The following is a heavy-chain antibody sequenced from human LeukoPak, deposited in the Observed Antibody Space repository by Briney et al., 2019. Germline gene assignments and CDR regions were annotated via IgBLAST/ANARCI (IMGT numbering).Heavy chain of an antibody. CDR3: ARAQDSPAAGGTAVDYYFDY. Sequence: RPSETLSPTCAVYGGSFSGYYWSWIRQPPGKGLEWIGEINHSGSTNYNPSLKSRVTISVDTSKNQFSLKLSSVTAADTAVYYCARAQDSPAAGGTAVDYYFDYWGQGTLVTVSS. J-gene: IGHJ4*02. CDR2: INHSGST. CDR1: GGSFSGYY. D-gene: IGHD6-13*01. V-gene: IGHV4-34*01.